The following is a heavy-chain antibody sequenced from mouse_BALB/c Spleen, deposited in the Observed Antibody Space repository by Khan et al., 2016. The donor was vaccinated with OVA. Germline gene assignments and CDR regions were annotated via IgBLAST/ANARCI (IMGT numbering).Heavy chain of an antibody. CDR3: ARLAYYYNSEGFAY. J-gene: IGHJ3*01. CDR2: INTGGVYT. V-gene: IGHV5-6*01. CDR1: GFTFSTYG. D-gene: IGHD1-1*01. Sequence: VQLKESGGDFVRPGGSLKLSCAASGFTFSTYGMSWVHQTPDKRLEWVATINTGGVYTYYPDSVKGRFTISRDNAKNTLYLQLSSLKSEDTAIYYCARLAYYYNSEGFAYWGQGTLVTVSA.